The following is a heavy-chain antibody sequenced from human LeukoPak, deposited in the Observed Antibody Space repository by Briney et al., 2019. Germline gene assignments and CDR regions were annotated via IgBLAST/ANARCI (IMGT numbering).Heavy chain of an antibody. CDR2: ISHIGST. CDR3: ATYTHWVAGDV. V-gene: IGHV4-59*11. J-gene: IGHJ6*02. D-gene: IGHD3-16*01. CDR1: GASISGHY. Sequence: SETLSLTCTVSGASISGHYLTWLRQPPGKGLEWVGYISHIGSTNYNPSLKSRVTISVDTSKNQFSLKLTSVTAADTAVYYCATYTHWVAGDVWGQGNTVTVSS.